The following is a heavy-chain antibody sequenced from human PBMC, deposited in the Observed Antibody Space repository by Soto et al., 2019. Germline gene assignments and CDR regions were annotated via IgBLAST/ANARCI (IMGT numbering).Heavy chain of an antibody. CDR2: ISNTGGGT. CDR1: GFTFNNYA. CDR3: AKYRLAGNFAY. Sequence: EVQLLDSGGGLVQPGGSLGLSCAASGFTFNNYAMNWVRQAPGMGLEWVATISNTGGGTYYADSVKGRFTISRDNSKNTLYLQMSSLRVEDPAVYYCAKYRLAGNFAYWGQGTQVTVSS. V-gene: IGHV3-23*01. J-gene: IGHJ4*02. D-gene: IGHD3-16*02.